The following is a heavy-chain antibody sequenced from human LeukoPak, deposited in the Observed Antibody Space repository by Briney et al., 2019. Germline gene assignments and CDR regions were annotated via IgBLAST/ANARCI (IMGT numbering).Heavy chain of an antibody. CDR2: ISGSGGST. D-gene: IGHD3-3*01. Sequence: GGSLRLSCAASGLTFSSYAMSWVRQAPGKGLEWVSAISGSGGSTYYADSVKGRFTISRDNSKNTLYLQMNSLRAEDTAVYYCAKDDTYDFWSGYYLTLYYYGMDVWGQGTTVTVSS. J-gene: IGHJ6*02. CDR3: AKDDTYDFWSGYYLTLYYYGMDV. V-gene: IGHV3-23*01. CDR1: GLTFSSYA.